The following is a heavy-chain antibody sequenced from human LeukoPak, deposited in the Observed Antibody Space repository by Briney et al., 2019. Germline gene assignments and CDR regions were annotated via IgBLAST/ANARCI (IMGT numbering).Heavy chain of an antibody. Sequence: PGGSLRLSCAGSGFTFSRYGMHWVRQAPGKGLEWVAVIWYDGSNKYYADSVKGRFTISRDNSKNTLYLQMNSLRAEDTAVYYCARSAWIHLGRDYYMDVWGKGTTVTLSS. CDR1: GFTFSRYG. V-gene: IGHV3-33*01. CDR2: IWYDGSNK. CDR3: ARSAWIHLGRDYYMDV. J-gene: IGHJ6*03. D-gene: IGHD5-18*01.